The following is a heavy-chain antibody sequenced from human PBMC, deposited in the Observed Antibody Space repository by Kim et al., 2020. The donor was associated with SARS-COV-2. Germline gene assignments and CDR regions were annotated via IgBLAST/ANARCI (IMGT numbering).Heavy chain of an antibody. CDR2: ISSSGSTI. Sequence: GGSLRLSCAASGFTFSSYEMNWVRQAPGKGLEWVSYISSSGSTIYYADSVKGRFTISRDNAKNSLYLQMNSLRAEDTAVYYCARTRYYYYGVDVWGQGTTVTVSS. CDR3: ARTRYYYYGVDV. V-gene: IGHV3-48*03. J-gene: IGHJ6*02. CDR1: GFTFSSYE.